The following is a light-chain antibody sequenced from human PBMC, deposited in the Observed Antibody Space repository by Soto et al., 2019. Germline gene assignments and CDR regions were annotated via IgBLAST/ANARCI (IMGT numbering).Light chain of an antibody. V-gene: IGLV1-44*01. J-gene: IGLJ3*02. CDR1: RSNIGSNI. CDR3: AACDDSLNGWV. Sequence: QSVLTQSPPASGTPGQTVSISCSGSRSNIGSNIVNWYQQLPGTAPKLLIYFNNRRPSGVPDRFSGSKSGTSASLAIRGVQSEDEADYYCAACDDSLNGWVFGGGTKLTVL. CDR2: FNN.